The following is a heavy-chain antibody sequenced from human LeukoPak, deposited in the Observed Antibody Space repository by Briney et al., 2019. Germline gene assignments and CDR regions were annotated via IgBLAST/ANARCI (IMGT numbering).Heavy chain of an antibody. CDR3: ARNRGGQQFDC. V-gene: IGHV3-7*01. CDR2: INTDGSTT. CDR1: GFTFSDYW. Sequence: GGSLRLSCAASGFTFSDYWIDWVRQAPGQGLEWVAHINTDGSTTNYVESVRGRFTISRDNTRNSLSLQMNNLRDEDTAVYYCARNRGGQQFDCWGQGTLLTVSS. D-gene: IGHD3-10*01. J-gene: IGHJ4*02.